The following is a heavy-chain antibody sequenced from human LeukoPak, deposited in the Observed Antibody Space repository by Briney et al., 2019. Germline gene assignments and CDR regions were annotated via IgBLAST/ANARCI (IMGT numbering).Heavy chain of an antibody. CDR3: AKDGEV. CDR1: GFTFRTYG. J-gene: IGHJ4*02. D-gene: IGHD3-10*01. V-gene: IGHV3-23*01. Sequence: GGSLRLSCAASGFTFRTYGMSWVCQAPGKGLEWVSGISGSGGSTYYADHVKGRFTISRDNSKNTLYLQMNSLRGDDTALYYCAKDGEVWGQGTLVTVSS. CDR2: ISGSGGST.